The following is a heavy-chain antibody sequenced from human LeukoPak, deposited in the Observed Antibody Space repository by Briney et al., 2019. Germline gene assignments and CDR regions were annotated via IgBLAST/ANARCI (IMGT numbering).Heavy chain of an antibody. CDR1: GGSISTSSYY. CDR2: FYYSGIT. J-gene: IGHJ4*02. CDR3: TRAVITFGAAVAKGFDC. D-gene: IGHD3-16*01. Sequence: PSETLSLTCTVSGGSISTSSYYWGWIRQPPGKGLECIGSFYYSGITYYNPSLKSRVTMSLDTSKNQFSLSLTSVTAADTAVYYCTRAVITFGAAVAKGFDCWGQGTLVTVSS. V-gene: IGHV4-39*07.